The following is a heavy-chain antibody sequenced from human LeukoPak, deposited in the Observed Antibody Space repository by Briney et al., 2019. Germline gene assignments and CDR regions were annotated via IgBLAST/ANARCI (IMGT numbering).Heavy chain of an antibody. CDR3: AKLAGSFDY. CDR2: ISYDGSNK. D-gene: IGHD3-10*01. J-gene: IGHJ4*02. CDR1: GFTFSSYG. V-gene: IGHV3-30*18. Sequence: PGRSLRLSCAASGFTFSSYGMHWVRQAPGKGLEWVAVISYDGSNKYYADSVKGRFTISRDNSKNTLYLQMNSLRAEDTAAYYCAKLAGSFDYWGQGTLVTVSS.